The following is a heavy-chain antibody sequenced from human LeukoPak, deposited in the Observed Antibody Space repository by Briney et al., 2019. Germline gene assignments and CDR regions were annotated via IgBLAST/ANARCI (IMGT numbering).Heavy chain of an antibody. CDR3: ARGEQYGSGTVQFDY. D-gene: IGHD3-10*01. J-gene: IGHJ4*02. CDR1: GGSISRYY. V-gene: IGHV4-59*12. CDR2: IYHSGST. Sequence: SETLSLTCTVSGGSISRYYWSWIRQPPGKGLEWIGEIYHSGSTNYNPTLKSRVTMSVDKSRNQFSLSLTSVTAADTAVYYCARGEQYGSGTVQFDYWGQGTLVTVSS.